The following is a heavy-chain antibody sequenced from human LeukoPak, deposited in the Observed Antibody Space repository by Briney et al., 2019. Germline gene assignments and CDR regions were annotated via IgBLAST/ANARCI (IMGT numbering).Heavy chain of an antibody. J-gene: IGHJ5*02. Sequence: GESLKISCKGSGYSFTTYRIGWVRQMPGKGLEWMGVVSPGDSDTRYSPSFQGQVTISADKSISTAYLQWSSLKASDTAMYYCARHVMVRGVISWFDPWGQGTLVTVSS. CDR3: ARHVMVRGVISWFDP. V-gene: IGHV5-51*01. CDR2: VSPGDSDT. D-gene: IGHD3-10*01. CDR1: GYSFTTYR.